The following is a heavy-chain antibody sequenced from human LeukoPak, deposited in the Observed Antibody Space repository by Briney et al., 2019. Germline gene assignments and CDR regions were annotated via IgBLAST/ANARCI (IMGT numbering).Heavy chain of an antibody. CDR3: ANGPAIRSMVRGVTYYYYMDV. CDR2: ISGSGGST. J-gene: IGHJ6*03. D-gene: IGHD3-10*01. CDR1: GFTFSSYA. Sequence: PGGSMRLSCAASGFTFSSYAMSWVRQAPGKGLEWVSAISGSGGSTYYADSVKGRFTISRDNSKNTPYLQMNSLRAEDTAVYYCANGPAIRSMVRGVTYYYYMDVWGKGTTVTISS. V-gene: IGHV3-23*01.